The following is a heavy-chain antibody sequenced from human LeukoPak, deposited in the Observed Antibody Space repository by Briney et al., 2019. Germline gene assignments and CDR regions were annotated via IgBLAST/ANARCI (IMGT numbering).Heavy chain of an antibody. CDR2: INSDGTIT. D-gene: IGHD2/OR15-2a*01. CDR1: GFSVSNYW. CDR3: ARHPGGSTSYYFDY. J-gene: IGHJ4*02. Sequence: GGSLRLSCAVSGFSVSNYWMLWVRQVPGKGLVWVSRINSDGTITTYADSVKGRFTIPRDIPKNTLYLQMNSLRAEDTAVYFCARHPGGSTSYYFDYWGQGTLVTVSS. V-gene: IGHV3-74*01.